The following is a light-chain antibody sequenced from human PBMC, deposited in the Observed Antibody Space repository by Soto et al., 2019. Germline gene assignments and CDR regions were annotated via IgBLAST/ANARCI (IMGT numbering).Light chain of an antibody. V-gene: IGLV2-14*01. CDR1: SSDVGGYNY. CDR2: DVS. J-gene: IGLJ2*01. CDR3: SSYTSSSTLDVL. Sequence: QSALTQPASVSGSPGQSITISCTGTSSDVGGYNYVSWYQQHPGKAPKLMIYDVSNRPSGVSNRFSGSKSGNTASLTISGLLAEDEADYYCSSYTSSSTLDVLFGGGTQLTVL.